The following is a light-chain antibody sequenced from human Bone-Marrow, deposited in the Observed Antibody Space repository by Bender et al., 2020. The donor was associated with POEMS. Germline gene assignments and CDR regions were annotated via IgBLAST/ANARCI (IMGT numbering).Light chain of an antibody. CDR3: AAWDDRLFAWV. CDR2: END. V-gene: IGLV1-47*01. J-gene: IGLJ3*02. CDR1: SSDIGGYNY. Sequence: QSALTQPASVSGSPGQSITISCTGTSSDIGGYNYVSWYQQLPGTAPKLLIYENDKRPSGIPDRFSGSKSDTSASLAISGLRSEDEADYYCAAWDDRLFAWVFGGGTKLTVL.